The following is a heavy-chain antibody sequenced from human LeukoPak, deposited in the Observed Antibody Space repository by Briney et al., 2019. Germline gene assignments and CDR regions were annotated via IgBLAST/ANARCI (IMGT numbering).Heavy chain of an antibody. CDR3: TRDKDWSYDY. CDR2: IRSTVFGGTT. Sequence: TGGSLRLSCTASGFTFRDHGVGWVRQAAEKGLEWVGFIRSTVFGGTTEYAASVRGRFSISRDDSKSIAYLQMSSLKTEDSAVYYCTRDKDWSYDYWGQGTLVTVSS. J-gene: IGHJ4*02. V-gene: IGHV3-49*04. CDR1: GFTFRDHG. D-gene: IGHD3/OR15-3a*01.